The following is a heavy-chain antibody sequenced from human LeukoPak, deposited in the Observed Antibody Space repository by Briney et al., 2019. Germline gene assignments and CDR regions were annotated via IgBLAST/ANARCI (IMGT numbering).Heavy chain of an antibody. CDR3: ARGVVGTAVVTQGFDP. J-gene: IGHJ5*02. CDR2: IYYSGST. D-gene: IGHD2-21*02. CDR1: GGSISSGGYY. V-gene: IGHV4-31*03. Sequence: PSETLSLTCTVSGGSISSGGYYWSWIRQHPGTGLEWIGNIYYSGSTYYNPSLKSRVTISVDTSKNQFSLKLSSVTAADTAVYYCARGVVGTAVVTQGFDPWGQGTLVTVSS.